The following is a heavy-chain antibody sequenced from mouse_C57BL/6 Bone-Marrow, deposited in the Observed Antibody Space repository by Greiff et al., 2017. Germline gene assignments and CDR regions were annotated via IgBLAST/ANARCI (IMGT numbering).Heavy chain of an antibody. CDR2: ISSGSSTL. D-gene: IGHD3-2*02. J-gene: IGHJ4*01. V-gene: IGHV5-17*01. CDR1: GFTFSDYG. CDR3: ARASQAYYYAMDY. Sequence: EVQLQESGGGLVKPGGSLKLSCAASGFTFSDYGMHWVRQAPEKGLEWVAYISSGSSTLYYADTVKGRFTISRDNAKNTLFLQMTSLRSEDKAMYYCARASQAYYYAMDYWGQGTSVTVSS.